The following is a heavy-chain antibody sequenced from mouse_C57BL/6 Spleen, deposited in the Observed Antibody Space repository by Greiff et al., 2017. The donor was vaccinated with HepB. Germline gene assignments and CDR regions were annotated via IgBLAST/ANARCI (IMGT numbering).Heavy chain of an antibody. D-gene: IGHD2-3*01. CDR2: INPNNGGT. V-gene: IGHV1-26*01. CDR3: ARRDGYYAWFAY. CDR1: GYTFTDYY. J-gene: IGHJ3*01. Sequence: VQLQQSGPELVKPGASVKISCKASGYTFTDYYMNWVKQSHGKSLEWIGDINPNNGGTSYNQKFKGKATLTVDKSSSTAYMELRSLTSEDSAVYYCARRDGYYAWFAYWGKGTLVTVSA.